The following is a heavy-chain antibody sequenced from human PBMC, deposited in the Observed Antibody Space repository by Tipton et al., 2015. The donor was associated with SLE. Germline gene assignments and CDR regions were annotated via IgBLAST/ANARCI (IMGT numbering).Heavy chain of an antibody. Sequence: SLRLSCAASGFTFSSYAMAWVRQAPGKGLEWVSLIYRDGGSTYYADSVKGRSTISRDNSKNTLYLQMNSLRAEDTAVYYCARGDMVVVPAAGGGYYYYMDVWGKGTTVAVSS. CDR3: ARGDMVVVPAAGGGYYYYMDV. CDR2: IYRDGGST. D-gene: IGHD2-2*01. V-gene: IGHV3-23*03. CDR1: GFTFSSYA. J-gene: IGHJ6*03.